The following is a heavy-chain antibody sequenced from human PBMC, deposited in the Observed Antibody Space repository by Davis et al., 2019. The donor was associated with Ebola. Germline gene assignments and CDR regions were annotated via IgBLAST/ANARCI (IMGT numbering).Heavy chain of an antibody. CDR1: GFTFSNYW. CDR2: INRDESGT. D-gene: IGHD4-17*01. J-gene: IGHJ4*02. Sequence: PGGSLRLSCAASGFTFSNYWMHWVRQAPGKGLVWVSRINRDESGTTYADTVKGRFTISRDNAKNSLYLQMNSLRDEDTAVYYCARDGFFGVTTSDYWGQGTLVTVSS. V-gene: IGHV3-74*01. CDR3: ARDGFFGVTTSDY.